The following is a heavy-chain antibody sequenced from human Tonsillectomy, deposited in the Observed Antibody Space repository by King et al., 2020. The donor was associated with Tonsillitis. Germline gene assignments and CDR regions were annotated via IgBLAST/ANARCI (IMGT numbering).Heavy chain of an antibody. CDR3: AKGGIVGDYYDSYAFDI. D-gene: IGHD3-22*01. V-gene: IGHV3-11*05. CDR1: GFTFSDYY. CDR2: ISSRSSYT. Sequence: HVQLVQSGGGLVKPGGSLRLSCAASGFTFSDYYMSWIRQAPGRGLEWVSYISSRSSYTNYADSVRGGFTISRDTAKNSLYLQMNSLRAEDTAVYYCAKGGIVGDYYDSYAFDIWGQGTMVTVSS. J-gene: IGHJ3*02.